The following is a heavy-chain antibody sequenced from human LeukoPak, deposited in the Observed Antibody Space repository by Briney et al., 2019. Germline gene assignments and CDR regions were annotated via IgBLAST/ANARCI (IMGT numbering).Heavy chain of an antibody. Sequence: PGGSLRLSCAASGFTFSSYAMHWVRQAPGKGLEWVAVISYDGSNKYYADSVKGRFTISRDNSKNTLYLQMNSLRAEDTAVYYCARDPTTPLEYYYDSSGSYFDHWGQGTLVTVSS. CDR2: ISYDGSNK. CDR3: ARDPTTPLEYYYDSSGSYFDH. D-gene: IGHD3-22*01. CDR1: GFTFSSYA. V-gene: IGHV3-30-3*01. J-gene: IGHJ4*02.